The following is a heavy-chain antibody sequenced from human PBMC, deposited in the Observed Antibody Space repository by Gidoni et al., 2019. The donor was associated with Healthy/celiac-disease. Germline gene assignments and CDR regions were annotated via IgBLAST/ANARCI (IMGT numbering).Heavy chain of an antibody. CDR3: ARDELRFLEWREPYYYGMDV. D-gene: IGHD3-3*01. CDR1: GFTFSSYG. Sequence: QVQLVESGGGVVQPGRSLRLSCAASGFTFSSYGMHWVRQAPGKGLEWVAFIWYDGINKYYADSVKGRFTISRDNSKNTLYLQMNSLRAEDTAVYYCARDELRFLEWREPYYYGMDVWGQGTTVTVSS. V-gene: IGHV3-33*01. J-gene: IGHJ6*02. CDR2: IWYDGINK.